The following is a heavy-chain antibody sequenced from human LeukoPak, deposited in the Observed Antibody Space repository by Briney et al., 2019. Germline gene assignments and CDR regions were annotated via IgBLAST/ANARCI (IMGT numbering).Heavy chain of an antibody. Sequence: GGYLSLYCAASGFTFSSYWMHWVRQAPGKGLVWVSRINSDGSSTSYADSVKGRFTISRDNAKNTLYLQMISLRAEDTAVYYGAREGYYFFDYWGQGTLVTVSS. D-gene: IGHD2/OR15-2a*01. J-gene: IGHJ4*02. CDR1: GFTFSSYW. CDR2: INSDGSST. CDR3: AREGYYFFDY. V-gene: IGHV3-74*01.